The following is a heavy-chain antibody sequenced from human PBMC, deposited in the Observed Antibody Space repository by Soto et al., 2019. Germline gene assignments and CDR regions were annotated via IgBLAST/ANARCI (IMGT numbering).Heavy chain of an antibody. CDR1: GYTFTKYG. Sequence: ASVKVSCKASGYTFTKYGISWVRQAPGQGLEWMGWISTNNGSTNYAQKLQGRVTMTTDTSTSTAYMELRSLRSDDTAVYYCARVSSGWYYWFDPWGQGTLVTVSS. CDR2: ISTNNGST. D-gene: IGHD6-19*01. J-gene: IGHJ5*02. V-gene: IGHV1-18*01. CDR3: ARVSSGWYYWFDP.